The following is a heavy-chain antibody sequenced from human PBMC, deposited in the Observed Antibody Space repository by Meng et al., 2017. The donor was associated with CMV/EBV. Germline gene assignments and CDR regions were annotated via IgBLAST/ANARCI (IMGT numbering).Heavy chain of an antibody. D-gene: IGHD5-24*01. CDR3: ARVQVRGEMATPAGY. CDR2: IIPIFGTA. CDR1: GGTFSSYA. J-gene: IGHJ4*02. V-gene: IGHV1-69*12. Sequence: QVRLGQSGAEGKKPGSSVKVSCKASGGTFSSYAISWVRQAPGQGLEWMGGIIPIFGTANYAQKFQGRVTITADESTSTAYMELSSLRSEDTAVYYCARVQVRGEMATPAGYWGQGTLVTVSS.